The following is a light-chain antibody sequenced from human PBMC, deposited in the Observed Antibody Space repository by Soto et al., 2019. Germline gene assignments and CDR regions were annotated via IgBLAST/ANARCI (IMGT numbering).Light chain of an antibody. CDR3: QSYDRSLRV. Sequence: QSVLTQPPSVSGAPGQRVTISCTGSSTNLGAGYDVHWYQQLPGTVPKLLIYSNIKRPTGVPDRFSASKSGTAASLAIIGLQAEDEADYSCQSYDRSLRVFGGGTKLTVL. CDR2: SNI. CDR1: STNLGAGYD. V-gene: IGLV1-40*01. J-gene: IGLJ3*02.